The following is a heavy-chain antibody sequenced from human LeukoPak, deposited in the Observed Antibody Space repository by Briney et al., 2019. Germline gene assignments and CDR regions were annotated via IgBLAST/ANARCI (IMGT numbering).Heavy chain of an antibody. CDR3: ARVLYYYDSSGYYFDY. Sequence: GASVKVSCKASGYTFTSYYMHWVRQAPGQGLEWMGIINPSGGSTSYAQKFQGRVTMTRDMSTSTVYMELSSLRSEDTAVYYCARVLYYYDSSGYYFDYWGQGTLVTVSS. CDR1: GYTFTSYY. V-gene: IGHV1-46*01. J-gene: IGHJ4*02. D-gene: IGHD3-22*01. CDR2: INPSGGST.